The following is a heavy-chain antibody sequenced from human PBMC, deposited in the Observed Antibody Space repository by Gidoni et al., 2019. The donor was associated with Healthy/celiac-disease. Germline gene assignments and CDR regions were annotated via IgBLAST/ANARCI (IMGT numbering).Heavy chain of an antibody. J-gene: IGHJ4*02. V-gene: IGHV4-59*01. CDR2: IYYSGST. Sequence: QVQLQESGPGLVKPSETLSLTCTVSGGSISSYYWSWIRQPPGKGLEWIGYIYYSGSTNYNPSLKSRVTISVDTSKNQFSLKLSSVTAADTAVYYCARGGSWDSPRCDYWGQGTLVTVSS. CDR3: ARGGSWDSPRCDY. D-gene: IGHD2-15*01. CDR1: GGSISSYY.